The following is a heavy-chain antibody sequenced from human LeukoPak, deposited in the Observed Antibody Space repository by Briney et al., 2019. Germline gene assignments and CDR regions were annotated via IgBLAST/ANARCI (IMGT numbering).Heavy chain of an antibody. V-gene: IGHV1-8*02. Sequence: ASVKVSCKASGYTFTSYDIIWLRQATGQGLEWMGWMNPNNGNTGYVQKLQGRLTMARDTSISTAYMELSSLRSEDTAIYYCARDLVDNACDFWGQGSLVSVSS. J-gene: IGHJ4*02. CDR3: ARDLVDNACDF. CDR2: MNPNNGNT. D-gene: IGHD2-8*01. CDR1: GYTFTSYD.